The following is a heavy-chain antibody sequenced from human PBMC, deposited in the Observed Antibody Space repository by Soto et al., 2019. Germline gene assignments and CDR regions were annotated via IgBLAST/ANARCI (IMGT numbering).Heavy chain of an antibody. J-gene: IGHJ4*02. CDR1: GFTFSSYA. CDR3: ANIPQGDPLTRLLDY. Sequence: GGSLRLSCAASGFTFSSYAMSWVRQAPGKGLEWVSAISGSGGSTYYADSVKGRFTISRDNSKNTLYLQMNSLRAEDTAVYYCANIPQGDPLTRLLDYWGQGTLVTVSS. V-gene: IGHV3-23*01. CDR2: ISGSGGST. D-gene: IGHD2-2*02.